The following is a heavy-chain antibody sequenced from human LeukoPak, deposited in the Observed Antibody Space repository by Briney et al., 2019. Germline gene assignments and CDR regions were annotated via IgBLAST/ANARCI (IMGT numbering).Heavy chain of an antibody. J-gene: IGHJ3*02. CDR2: IYYSGST. Sequence: SETLSLTCTVSGDSFSTTIYYWVWIRQPPGRGLECIGSIYYSGSTYYNPSLKSRATILVDTSRNQFSLKLSSVTAADTAVYYCARIHPIIGYCSSTSCPASFDIWGQGTMVTVSS. CDR1: GDSFSTTIYY. D-gene: IGHD2-2*01. V-gene: IGHV4-39*07. CDR3: ARIHPIIGYCSSTSCPASFDI.